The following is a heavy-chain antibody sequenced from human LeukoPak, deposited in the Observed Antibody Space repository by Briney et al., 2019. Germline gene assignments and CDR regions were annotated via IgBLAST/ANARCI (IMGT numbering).Heavy chain of an antibody. CDR2: ISGSGGST. Sequence: QPGGSLRLSCAASGFTFSSYAMSWVRQAPGKGLEWVSGISGSGGSTYYADSVEGRFTISRDNSKNTLYLQMTSLRAEDTAVYYCAKDQVWIAVGSFDYWGQGTLVTVSS. V-gene: IGHV3-23*01. CDR1: GFTFSSYA. D-gene: IGHD6-19*01. J-gene: IGHJ4*02. CDR3: AKDQVWIAVGSFDY.